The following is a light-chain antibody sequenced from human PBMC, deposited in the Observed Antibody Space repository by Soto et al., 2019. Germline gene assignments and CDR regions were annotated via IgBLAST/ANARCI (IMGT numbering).Light chain of an antibody. Sequence: DVVMTQTPLSLSVAPGQPASISCKSSQSLLHITGETFLFLYLQKPGQSPQLLIYEVSTRVSGVPDRFSGSGSGTDFTLEISRVETDDVDIYYCMQSTQLPPTFGQGTRLGIE. CDR1: QSLLHITGETF. V-gene: IGKV2D-29*02. J-gene: IGKJ5*01. CDR2: EVS. CDR3: MQSTQLPPT.